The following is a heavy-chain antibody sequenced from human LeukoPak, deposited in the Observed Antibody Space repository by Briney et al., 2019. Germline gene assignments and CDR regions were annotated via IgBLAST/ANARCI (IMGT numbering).Heavy chain of an antibody. D-gene: IGHD3-22*01. CDR3: ARFTQYYYDSSGS. J-gene: IGHJ5*02. CDR2: MNPNSGNT. Sequence: ASVKVSCKASGYTFTSYDINWVRQATGQGLEWMGWMNPNSGNTGYAQKFQGRVTMTRNTSISTAYMELSSPRSEDTAVYYCARFTQYYYDSSGSWGQGTLVTVSP. V-gene: IGHV1-8*01. CDR1: GYTFTSYD.